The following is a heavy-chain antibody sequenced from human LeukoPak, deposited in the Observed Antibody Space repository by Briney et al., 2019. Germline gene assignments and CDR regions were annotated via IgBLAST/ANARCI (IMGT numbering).Heavy chain of an antibody. Sequence: SGPLSLTFTAPGAATSRYYLSWIRQPPGKGVEWSGCLYYGGSTNYNPSLKSRVTVSVDTSKNQFSLKLSSVTAADTAVYYCARQRGGLYSSLKGNWFDPWGQGTLVTVSS. CDR3: ARQRGGLYSSLKGNWFDP. V-gene: IGHV4-59*08. J-gene: IGHJ5*02. CDR1: GAATSRYY. D-gene: IGHD5-18*01. CDR2: LYYGGST.